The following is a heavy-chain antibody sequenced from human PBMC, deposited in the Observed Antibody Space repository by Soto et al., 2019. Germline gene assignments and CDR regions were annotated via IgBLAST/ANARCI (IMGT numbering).Heavy chain of an antibody. J-gene: IGHJ4*02. V-gene: IGHV3-21*06. CDR1: GFTFTRYS. Sequence: NPGGSLRLSCATSGFTFTRYSMNWFRQAPGKGLEWVSSISSTTNYIYYGDSMKGRFTISRDNAKNSLYLEMNSLRAEDTAVYYCARESEDLTSNFDYWGQGTLVTVSS. CDR2: ISSTTNYI. CDR3: ARESEDLTSNFDY.